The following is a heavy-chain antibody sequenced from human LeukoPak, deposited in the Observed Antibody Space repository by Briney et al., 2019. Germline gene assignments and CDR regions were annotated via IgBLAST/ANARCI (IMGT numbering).Heavy chain of an antibody. CDR3: ARDLTMVRGGPD. J-gene: IGHJ4*02. CDR2: ISYDGSNK. V-gene: IGHV3-30*04. Sequence: GGSLRPSCAASGFTFSSYAMHWVRQAPGKGLEWVAVISYDGSNKYYADSVKGRFTISRDNSKNTLYLQMNSLRAEDTAVYYCARDLTMVRGGPDWGQGTLVTVSS. D-gene: IGHD3-10*01. CDR1: GFTFSSYA.